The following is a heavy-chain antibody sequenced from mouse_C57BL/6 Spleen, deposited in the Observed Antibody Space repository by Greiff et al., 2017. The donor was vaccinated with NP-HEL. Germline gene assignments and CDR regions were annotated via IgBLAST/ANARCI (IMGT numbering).Heavy chain of an antibody. J-gene: IGHJ3*01. CDR2: IYPGSGST. CDR1: GYAFTSYW. Sequence: VQLQQPGAELVKPGAEGKGGGRVSGYAFTSYWITWVKQRPGQGLEWIGDIYPGSGSTNYNEKFKSKAALTVDTSSSTAYMQLSSLTSEDSAVYYCARYGIYYYGSSSAYWGQGTLVTVSA. CDR3: ARYGIYYYGSSSAY. V-gene: IGHV1-55*01. D-gene: IGHD1-1*01.